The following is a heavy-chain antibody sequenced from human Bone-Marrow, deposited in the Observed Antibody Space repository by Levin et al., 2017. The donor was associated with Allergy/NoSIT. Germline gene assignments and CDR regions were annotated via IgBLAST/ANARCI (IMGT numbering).Heavy chain of an antibody. D-gene: IGHD2-21*02. CDR1: GASIDTDDYS. CDR2: IYPRRTT. J-gene: IGHJ4*02. CDR3: VRGEDCGGGCPFDS. Sequence: SETLSLTCAVSGASIDTDDYSWGWIRQPPGKGLEWIGHIYPRRTTYYNPSLNSRVTILLDRSRNQVSLKLTSVTAADTAVYYCVRGEDCGGGCPFDSWGQGTLVTVSS. V-gene: IGHV4-30-2*01.